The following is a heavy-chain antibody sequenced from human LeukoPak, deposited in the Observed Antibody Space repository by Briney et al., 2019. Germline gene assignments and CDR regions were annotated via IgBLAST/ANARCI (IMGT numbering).Heavy chain of an antibody. CDR3: AREFCSGGSCSFGDYFDY. D-gene: IGHD2-15*01. Sequence: ASVKVSFKASGYTFTSYGISWVRQAPGQGLEWMGWISAYNGNTNYAQKLQGRVTMTTDTSTSTAYMELRSLRSDDTAVYYCAREFCSGGSCSFGDYFDYWGQGTLVTVSS. J-gene: IGHJ4*02. V-gene: IGHV1-18*04. CDR1: GYTFTSYG. CDR2: ISAYNGNT.